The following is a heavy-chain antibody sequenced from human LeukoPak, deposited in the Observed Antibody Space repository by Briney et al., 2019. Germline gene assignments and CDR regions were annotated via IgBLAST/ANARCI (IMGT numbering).Heavy chain of an antibody. CDR2: ISGSGGST. J-gene: IGHJ6*03. V-gene: IGHV3-23*01. CDR3: AKQQRGYYYYYMDV. Sequence: PGGSLRLSCAASGFTFSSYAMSWVRQAPGKGLERVSAISGSGGSTYYADSVKGRFTISRDNSKNTLYLQMNSLRAEDTAVYYCAKQQRGYYYYYMDVWGKGTTVTVSS. CDR1: GFTFSSYA. D-gene: IGHD6-13*01.